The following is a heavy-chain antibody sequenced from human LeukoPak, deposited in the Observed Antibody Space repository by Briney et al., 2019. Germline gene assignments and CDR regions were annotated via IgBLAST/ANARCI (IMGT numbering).Heavy chain of an antibody. Sequence: SQTLSLTCVISGDSVSSKSASWNWIRHSPSRGLEWLGRTYSRSKWFSDYAVSVKSRITINPDTSKNQFSLHLMSVTPDDTAVYYCARGTGSLDYWGQGTLVTVSS. J-gene: IGHJ4*02. CDR3: ARGTGSLDY. CDR1: GDSVSSKSAS. CDR2: TYSRSKWFS. D-gene: IGHD1-26*01. V-gene: IGHV6-1*01.